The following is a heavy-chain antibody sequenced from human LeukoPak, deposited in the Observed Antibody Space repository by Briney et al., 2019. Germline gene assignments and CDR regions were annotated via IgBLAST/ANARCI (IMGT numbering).Heavy chain of an antibody. Sequence: GGSLRLSCAASGFTFSDYAMSWVRQAPGKGLEWISAISGTGGSGDSTYYADSVKGRFTLSRDNYKITLYLQMNSLRAEDTAVYYCAKDFYSVTYPRFDYWGQGTLVTVSS. V-gene: IGHV3-23*01. J-gene: IGHJ4*02. CDR2: ISGTGGSGDST. D-gene: IGHD4-23*01. CDR1: GFTFSDYA. CDR3: AKDFYSVTYPRFDY.